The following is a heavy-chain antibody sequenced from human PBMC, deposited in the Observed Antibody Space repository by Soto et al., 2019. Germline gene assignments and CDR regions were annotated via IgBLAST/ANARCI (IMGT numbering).Heavy chain of an antibody. CDR1: GFTFSSYG. Sequence: GGSLRLSCAASGFTFSSYGMHWVRQAPGKGLEWVAVIWYDGSNKYYADSVKGRFTISRDNSKNTLYLQMNSLRAEDTAVYYCARDGVHILTGYYYGMDVWGQGTTVTVSS. D-gene: IGHD3-9*01. V-gene: IGHV3-33*01. CDR2: IWYDGSNK. J-gene: IGHJ6*02. CDR3: ARDGVHILTGYYYGMDV.